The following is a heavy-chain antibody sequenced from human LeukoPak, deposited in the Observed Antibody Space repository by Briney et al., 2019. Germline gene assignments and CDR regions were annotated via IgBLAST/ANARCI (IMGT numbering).Heavy chain of an antibody. Sequence: PQASVKVSCKASGYTFTSYGISWVRQAPGQGLEWMGWISAYNGNTNYAQKLQGRVTMTTETSTSTAYMELRSLRSDDTAVYYCASLDYYYYYMDVWGKGTTVTVSS. CDR3: ASLDYYYYYMDV. CDR2: ISAYNGNT. D-gene: IGHD3-16*01. J-gene: IGHJ6*03. V-gene: IGHV1-18*01. CDR1: GYTFTSYG.